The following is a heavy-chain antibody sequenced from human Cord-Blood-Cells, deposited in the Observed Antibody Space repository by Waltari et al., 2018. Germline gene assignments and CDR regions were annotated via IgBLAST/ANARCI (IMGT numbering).Heavy chain of an antibody. CDR2: IYTRGST. D-gene: IGHD6-13*01. J-gene: IGHJ5*02. Sequence: QVQLQESGPGLVQPSETLSLTCTVSGGSISSYHCSWIRQPAGKGLEWIGRIYTRGSTNYNPSLKSRVTMSVDTSKNQFSLKLSSVTAADTAVYYCARDSSSWYCFDPWGQGTLVTVSS. CDR3: ARDSSSWYCFDP. CDR1: GGSISSYH. V-gene: IGHV4-4*07.